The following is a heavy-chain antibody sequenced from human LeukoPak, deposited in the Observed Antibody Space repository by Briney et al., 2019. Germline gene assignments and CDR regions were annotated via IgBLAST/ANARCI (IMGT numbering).Heavy chain of an antibody. CDR3: ARAGTSGGLCDY. CDR2: IYYSGST. Sequence: SETLSLTCTVSGGSISSYYWSWIRQPPGKGLEWIGYIYYSGSTNYNPSLQSRVTMSLDTSKNQLSLKLGSVTAADTAVYYCARAGTSGGLCDYWGQGTLVTVSS. J-gene: IGHJ4*02. D-gene: IGHD1-14*01. CDR1: GGSISSYY. V-gene: IGHV4-59*12.